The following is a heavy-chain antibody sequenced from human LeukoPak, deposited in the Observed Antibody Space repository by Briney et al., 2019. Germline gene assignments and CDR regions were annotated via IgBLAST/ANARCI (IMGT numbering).Heavy chain of an antibody. CDR3: ARVLPYYYDSSGYPWGAFDI. CDR1: GGSISSSNW. V-gene: IGHV4-4*02. Sequence: PSGTLSLTCAVSGGSISSSNWWSWVRQPPGKGLEWIGEIYHSGSTNYNPSLKSRVTISVDKSKNQFSLKLGSVTAADTAVYYCARVLPYYYDSSGYPWGAFDIWGQGTMVTVSS. J-gene: IGHJ3*02. D-gene: IGHD3-22*01. CDR2: IYHSGST.